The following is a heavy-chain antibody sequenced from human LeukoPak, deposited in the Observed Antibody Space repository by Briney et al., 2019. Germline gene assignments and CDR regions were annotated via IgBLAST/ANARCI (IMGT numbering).Heavy chain of an antibody. V-gene: IGHV1-24*01. Sequence: ASVKVSCKVSGYTLTKLSMHWVRQAPGKGLEWMGGFDPEDGETIYAQKFQGGVTMTEDTSTDTAYMELSSLRSEDTAVYYCATDSGYGDYWFQHWGQGTLVTVPS. D-gene: IGHD4-17*01. CDR2: FDPEDGET. J-gene: IGHJ1*01. CDR1: GYTLTKLS. CDR3: ATDSGYGDYWFQH.